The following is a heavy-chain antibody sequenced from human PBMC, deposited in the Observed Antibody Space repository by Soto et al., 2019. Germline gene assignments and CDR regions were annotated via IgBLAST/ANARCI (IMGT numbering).Heavy chain of an antibody. CDR2: IYYSGST. Sequence: PSGNPFLPCTVSGGPLSSYYWGWIRQPPGKGLEWIGYIYYSGSTNYNPSLKSRVTISVDTSKNQFSLKLNSMTAADTAVYYCARHNYGSGSTYFDYWGQGTLVTVSS. D-gene: IGHD3-10*01. V-gene: IGHV4-59*08. CDR1: GGPLSSYY. CDR3: ARHNYGSGSTYFDY. J-gene: IGHJ4*02.